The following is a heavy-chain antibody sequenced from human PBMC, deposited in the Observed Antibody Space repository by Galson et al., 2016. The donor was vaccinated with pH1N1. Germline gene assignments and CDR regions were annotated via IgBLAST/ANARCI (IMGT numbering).Heavy chain of an antibody. CDR1: GYSVTRYY. J-gene: IGHJ4*02. CDR2: IDPSDGTT. Sequence: SVKVSCKASGYSVTRYYMHWVRQALGQGLEWMGIIDPSDGTTTYSQKFRGRITMTRDTPTNSVYMELSSLTSDDTAVYYCARRYYFDYWGQGTLITVSS. CDR3: ARRYYFDY. V-gene: IGHV1-46*01.